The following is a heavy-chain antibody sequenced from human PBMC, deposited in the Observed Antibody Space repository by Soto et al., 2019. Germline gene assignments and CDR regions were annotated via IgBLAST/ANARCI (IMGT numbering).Heavy chain of an antibody. CDR3: ARTYDSSGYYRYYFDY. CDR2: ISSSSSYI. Sequence: VGSLRLSGAASGFTFSSYSMNWVRQAPGKGLEWVSSISSSSSYIYYADSVKGRFTISRDNAKNSLYLQMNSLRAEDTAVYYCARTYDSSGYYRYYFDYWGQGTLVTVSS. D-gene: IGHD3-22*01. V-gene: IGHV3-21*01. J-gene: IGHJ4*02. CDR1: GFTFSSYS.